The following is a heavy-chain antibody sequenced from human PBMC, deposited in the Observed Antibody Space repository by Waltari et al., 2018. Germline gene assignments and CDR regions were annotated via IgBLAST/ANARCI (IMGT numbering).Heavy chain of an antibody. J-gene: IGHJ6*03. CDR2: INRGGST. CDR1: GGSFSDYY. Sequence: QVQLQQWGAGLLKPSETLSLTCAVDGGSFSDYYWPWLRQPPGKGREWLGEINRGGSTNYNASLKGRVTISVDSSKTQFSLRLTSVAAADTAVYYCARGACSDTSCYANYYYMDVWGKGTAVTVSS. V-gene: IGHV4-34*01. CDR3: ARGACSDTSCYANYYYMDV. D-gene: IGHD2-2*01.